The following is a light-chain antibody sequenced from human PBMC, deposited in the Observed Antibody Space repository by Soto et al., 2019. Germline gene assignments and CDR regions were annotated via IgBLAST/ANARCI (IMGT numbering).Light chain of an antibody. CDR2: DAS. CDR1: QDINNF. V-gene: IGKV1-33*01. J-gene: IGKJ4*01. Sequence: SGSLGDRVTITCQASQDINNFLNWYQHKPGKAPKLLIYDASNFETGVPSRFSGSGSGTDFTFTITSLQPEDIATYYCQQYHNLALTFGGGTRVEIK. CDR3: QQYHNLALT.